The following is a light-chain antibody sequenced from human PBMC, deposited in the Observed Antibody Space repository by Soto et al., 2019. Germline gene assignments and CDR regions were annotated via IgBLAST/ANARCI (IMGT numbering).Light chain of an antibody. V-gene: IGKV3-20*01. CDR2: GAS. J-gene: IGKJ2*01. CDR1: QSVSSSL. Sequence: DIVLTQSPATLSSSQGDRATLSCRASQSVSSSLLTWYQQKPGQAPRLLIYGASSRATGIPDSFSSSGSGTDFTLTISRLEPDDFAVYYYQQYGTSGYTFGQGTKLEIK. CDR3: QQYGTSGYT.